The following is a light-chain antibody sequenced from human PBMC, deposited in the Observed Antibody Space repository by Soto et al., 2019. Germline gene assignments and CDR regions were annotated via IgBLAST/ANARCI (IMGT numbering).Light chain of an antibody. CDR3: QQYNNLPYT. V-gene: IGKV1-33*01. Sequence: DTQMTQSPSSVPASVGDRVTITCQANEDMVNHLNWYQQKPGKAPNLLIYDAAKLETGVPSRFSGSGSGTHFTFTISGLQPEDVGTYFCQQYNNLPYTFGQGTKVDIK. J-gene: IGKJ2*01. CDR2: DAA. CDR1: EDMVNH.